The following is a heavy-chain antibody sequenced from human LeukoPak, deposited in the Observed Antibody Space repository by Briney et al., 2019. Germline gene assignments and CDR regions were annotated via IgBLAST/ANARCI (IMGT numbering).Heavy chain of an antibody. D-gene: IGHD6-6*01. CDR1: GFTFYSYA. V-gene: IGHV3-23*01. Sequence: GGSLRLSCAASGFTFYSYAMSWVRQAPGKGLEWVSVISGSGGNTYYADSVKGRFTIARDNSKNTLYLQMNSLRAEDTAVYYCAKVLEQLVPDYWGQGTLVTVSS. CDR3: AKVLEQLVPDY. CDR2: ISGSGGNT. J-gene: IGHJ4*02.